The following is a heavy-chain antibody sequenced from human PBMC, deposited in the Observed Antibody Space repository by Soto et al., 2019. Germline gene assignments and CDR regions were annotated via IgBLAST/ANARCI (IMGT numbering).Heavy chain of an antibody. D-gene: IGHD5-18*01. CDR3: ARHKTDTVMVTHWFDP. Sequence: PSETLSLTCTVSGGSISSSSYYWGWIRQPPGKGLEWIGSIYYSGSTYYNPSLKSRVTISVDTSKNQFSLKLSSVTAADTAVYYCARHKTDTVMVTHWFDPWGQGTLVTVSS. J-gene: IGHJ5*02. CDR2: IYYSGST. CDR1: GGSISSSSYY. V-gene: IGHV4-39*01.